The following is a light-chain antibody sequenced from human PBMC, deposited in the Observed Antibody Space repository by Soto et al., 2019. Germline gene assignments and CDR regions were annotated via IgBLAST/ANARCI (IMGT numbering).Light chain of an antibody. Sequence: IELTQSPATMSLSPGERATLCCRGSQSVRSHLVWYQQKPGQAPRLLIYGASSRATGIPDRFSGSGSGTDFTLTISRLEPEDFAVYYCQQYGRSGTFGQGTKVDIK. CDR1: QSVRSH. CDR3: QQYGRSGT. J-gene: IGKJ1*01. V-gene: IGKV3-20*01. CDR2: GAS.